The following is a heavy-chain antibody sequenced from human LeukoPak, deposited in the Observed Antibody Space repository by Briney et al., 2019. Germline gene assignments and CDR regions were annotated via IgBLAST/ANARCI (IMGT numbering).Heavy chain of an antibody. D-gene: IGHD3-10*01. CDR1: GYTFTGYY. V-gene: IGHV1-2*02. CDR3: ARDRLVGASGRTKYYYYGMDV. CDR2: INPNSGGT. J-gene: IGHJ6*02. Sequence: ASVKVSCKASGYTFTGYYMHWVRPAPGQGLEWMGWINPNSGGTNYAQKFQGRVTMTRDTSISTAYMELSRLRSDDTAVYYCARDRLVGASGRTKYYYYGMDVWGQGTTVTVSS.